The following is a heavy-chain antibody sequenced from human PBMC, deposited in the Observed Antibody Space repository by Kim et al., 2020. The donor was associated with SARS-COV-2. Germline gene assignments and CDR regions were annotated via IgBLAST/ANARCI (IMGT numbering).Heavy chain of an antibody. CDR1: GGSISSSRYY. V-gene: IGHV4-39*01. CDR3: ARLSDYYGMDG. J-gene: IGHJ6*02. Sequence: SETLSLTCTVSGGSISSSRYYWGWIRQPPGKGLEWIGSIYYSGSTYYNPSLKIRVTISVDTSKNQFSLKLSSVTAADTAVYYCARLSDYYGMDGWGQGTTVTVSS. CDR2: IYYSGST.